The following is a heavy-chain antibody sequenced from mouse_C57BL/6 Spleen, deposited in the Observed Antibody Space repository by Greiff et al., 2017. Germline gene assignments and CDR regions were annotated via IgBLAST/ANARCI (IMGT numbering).Heavy chain of an antibody. V-gene: IGHV2-2*01. D-gene: IGHD1-1*01. CDR1: GFSLTSYG. J-gene: IGHJ4*01. CDR3: ARNSHYYGSSYDAMDY. Sequence: QVQLKESGPGLVQPSQSLSITCTVSGFSLTSYGVHWVRQSPGKGLEWLGVIWSGGSTDYNAAFISRLSISKDNSKSQVFFKMNSLQADDTAIYYCARNSHYYGSSYDAMDYWGQGTSVTVSS. CDR2: IWSGGST.